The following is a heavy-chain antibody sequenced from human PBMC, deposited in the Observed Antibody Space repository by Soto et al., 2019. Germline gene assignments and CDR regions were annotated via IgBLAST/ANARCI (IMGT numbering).Heavy chain of an antibody. Sequence: GSLRLSCAASGFTFSSHAMTWVRQAPGKGLEWVSGISGSGGNTYYADSVKGRFTISRDNSKHTLYLQMNSLRAEDTAVYYCAKDFWSTYYYGMDVWGQGTTVTVSS. CDR2: ISGSGGNT. D-gene: IGHD3-3*01. V-gene: IGHV3-23*01. CDR3: AKDFWSTYYYGMDV. J-gene: IGHJ6*02. CDR1: GFTFSSHA.